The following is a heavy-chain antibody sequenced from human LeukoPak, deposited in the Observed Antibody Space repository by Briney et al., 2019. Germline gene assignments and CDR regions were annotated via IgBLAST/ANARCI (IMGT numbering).Heavy chain of an antibody. CDR3: ARVVTMMGQWCFDY. D-gene: IGHD3-22*01. CDR2: RIPIFGTA. CDR1: GGTFSSYA. V-gene: IGHV1-69*05. J-gene: IGHJ4*02. Sequence: SVKVSCTASGGTFSSYAISWVRQAPGQGLEWVGGRIPIFGTANYAQKFQGRVTITTDEPTSTAYMELSSLRSEDTAVYYCARVVTMMGQWCFDYWGQGTLVTVSS.